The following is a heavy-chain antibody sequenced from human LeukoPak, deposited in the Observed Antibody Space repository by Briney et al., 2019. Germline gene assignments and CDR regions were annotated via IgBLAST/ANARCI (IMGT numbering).Heavy chain of an antibody. V-gene: IGHV3-7*01. Sequence: GGSLRLSCAASGFTVSSNYMSWVRQAPGKGLEWVANIKQDGSEKDYVDSVKGRFTISRDNAKNSLYLQMNSLRAEDTAVYYCMREGVGGFDIWGQGAMVTVSS. D-gene: IGHD3-16*01. CDR3: MREGVGGFDI. CDR1: GFTVSSNY. J-gene: IGHJ3*02. CDR2: IKQDGSEK.